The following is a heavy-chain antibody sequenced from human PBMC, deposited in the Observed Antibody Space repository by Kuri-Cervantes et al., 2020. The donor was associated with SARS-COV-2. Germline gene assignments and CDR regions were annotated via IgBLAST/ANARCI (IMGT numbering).Heavy chain of an antibody. D-gene: IGHD3-10*01. CDR1: GFTFSSYD. CDR2: IGSYGVTT. CDR3: SKALSRSFLYYYYMDV. V-gene: IGHV3-23*01. Sequence: GESLKISCAASGFTFSSYDMSWVRQAPGKGLEWVSGIGSYGVTTYYADSVKGRFAISRDNSKNTLSLQLNSLRAEDTAVYYCSKALSRSFLYYYYMDVWGKGTTVTVSS. J-gene: IGHJ6*03.